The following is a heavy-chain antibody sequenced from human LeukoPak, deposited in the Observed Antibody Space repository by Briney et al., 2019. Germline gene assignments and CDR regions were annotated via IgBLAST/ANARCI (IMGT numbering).Heavy chain of an antibody. CDR2: ISSSSSYI. D-gene: IGHD2-21*02. J-gene: IGHJ6*02. CDR3: SKAYCGGDCYFSKIYYYYGMDV. CDR1: GFTFSSYS. V-gene: IGHV3-21*01. Sequence: GGSLRLSCAASGFTFSSYSMNWVRQAPGKGLEWVSSISSSSSYIYYADSVKGRFTISRDNAKNSLYLQMNSLRAEDTAAYYCSKAYCGGDCYFSKIYYYYGMDVWGQGTTVTVSS.